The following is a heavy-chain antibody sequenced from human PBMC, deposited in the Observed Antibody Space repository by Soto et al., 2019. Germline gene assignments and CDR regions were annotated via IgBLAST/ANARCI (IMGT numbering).Heavy chain of an antibody. J-gene: IGHJ5*02. D-gene: IGHD2-15*01. CDR3: ARGPFTPIVVVAATRPNWFDP. CDR1: GGSISSGDYY. V-gene: IGHV4-30-4*01. CDR2: IYYSGST. Sequence: PSETLSLTCTVSGGSISSGDYYWSWIRQPPGKGLEWIGYIYYSGSTYYNPSLKSRVTISVDTSKNQFSLKLSSVTAADTAVYYCARGPFTPIVVVAATRPNWFDPWGRGTLVTVSS.